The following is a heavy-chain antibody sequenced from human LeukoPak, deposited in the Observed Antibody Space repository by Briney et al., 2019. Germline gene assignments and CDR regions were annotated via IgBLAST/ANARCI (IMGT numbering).Heavy chain of an antibody. Sequence: GGSLRLSCAASGFTFSSYAMSWVRQAPGKGLEWVSAISGSGGSTYYADSVKGRFTISRDNSKNTLYLQMNSPRAEDTAVYYCAKDLGGRGFGELFDYWGQGTLVTVSS. J-gene: IGHJ4*02. CDR1: GFTFSSYA. CDR3: AKDLGGRGFGELFDY. CDR2: ISGSGGST. V-gene: IGHV3-23*01. D-gene: IGHD3-10*01.